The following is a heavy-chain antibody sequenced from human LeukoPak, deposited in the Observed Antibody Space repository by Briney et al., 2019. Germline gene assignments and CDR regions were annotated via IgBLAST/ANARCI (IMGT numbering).Heavy chain of an antibody. Sequence: GGSLRLSCAASGFTFSSYGMHWVRQAPGKGLEWVSVIYSGGSTYYADSVKGRFTISRDNSKNTLYLQMNSLRAEDTAVYYCARDLGGGYGDYWGQGTLVTVSS. V-gene: IGHV3-53*01. CDR3: ARDLGGGYGDY. J-gene: IGHJ4*02. CDR2: IYSGGST. CDR1: GFTFSSYG. D-gene: IGHD5-12*01.